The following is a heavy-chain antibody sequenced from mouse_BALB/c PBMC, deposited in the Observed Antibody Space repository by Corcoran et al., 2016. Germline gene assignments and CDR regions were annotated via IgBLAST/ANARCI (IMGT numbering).Heavy chain of an antibody. V-gene: IGHV9-1*02. CDR3: ARMITTEENYYAMDY. J-gene: IGHJ4*01. D-gene: IGHD2-4*01. Sequence: QIQLVQSGPELKKPGETVKISCKASGYTFTNYGMNWVKQAPGKGLKWMGWINTYTGEPTYADDFKGRFAFSLETSASTAYLQFNNLKNEDMATYFCARMITTEENYYAMDYWGQGTSVTVSS. CDR2: INTYTGEP. CDR1: GYTFTNYG.